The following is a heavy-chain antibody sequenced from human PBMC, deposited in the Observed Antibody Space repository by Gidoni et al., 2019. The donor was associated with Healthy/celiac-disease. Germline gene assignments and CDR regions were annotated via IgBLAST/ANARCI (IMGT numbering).Heavy chain of an antibody. V-gene: IGHV3-23*01. D-gene: IGHD5-12*01. CDR2: ISGSGGST. CDR1: GFTFRSYA. Sequence: VQLLESGGGLVQPGGSLRLSCAASGFTFRSYAMSWVRPAPGKGLEWVSAISGSGGSTYYADSVKGRFTISRDNSKNTLYLQMNSLRAEDTAVYYCAKDREYLATARGSDYWGQGTLVTVSS. CDR3: AKDREYLATARGSDY. J-gene: IGHJ4*02.